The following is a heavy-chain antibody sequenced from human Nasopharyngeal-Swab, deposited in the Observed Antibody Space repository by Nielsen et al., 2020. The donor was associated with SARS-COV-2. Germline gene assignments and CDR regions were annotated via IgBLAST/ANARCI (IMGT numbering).Heavy chain of an antibody. CDR1: RYTFTTYD. V-gene: IGHV1-8*01. J-gene: IGHJ4*02. Sequence: ASVKVSCKASRYTFTTYDINWLRQATGQGLEWRGWMTPNNGATGYAQKFQGRATLTWDTSISTAYMELSSLRSEDTAVYYCTRGVPDFGYWGQGTLVTVSS. CDR3: TRGVPDFGY. CDR2: MTPNNGAT.